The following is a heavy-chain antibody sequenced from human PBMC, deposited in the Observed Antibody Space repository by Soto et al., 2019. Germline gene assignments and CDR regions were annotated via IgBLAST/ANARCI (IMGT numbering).Heavy chain of an antibody. CDR2: ISGSGGST. CDR3: AKDIAAAGTWGPNYYYYGMDV. J-gene: IGHJ6*02. V-gene: IGHV3-23*01. D-gene: IGHD6-13*01. Sequence: GGSLRLSCAASGFTFSSYAMSWVRQAPGKGLEWVSAISGSGGSTYYADSVKGRFTISRDNSKNTLYLQMNSLGAEDTAVYYCAKDIAAAGTWGPNYYYYGMDVWGQGTTVTVSS. CDR1: GFTFSSYA.